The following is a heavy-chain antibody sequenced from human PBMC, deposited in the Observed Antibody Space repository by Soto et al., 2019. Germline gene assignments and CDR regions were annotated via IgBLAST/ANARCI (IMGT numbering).Heavy chain of an antibody. D-gene: IGHD6-13*01. J-gene: IGHJ6*02. Sequence: GGSLRLSCAASGFTFSSYGTHWVRQAPGKGLEWVAVIWYDGSNKYYADSVKGRFTISRDNSKNTLYLQMNSLRAEDTAVYYCARDLRSPDGGSSGGYYFYYSGMDFWGQGTSVPVSS. V-gene: IGHV3-33*01. CDR2: IWYDGSNK. CDR3: ARDLRSPDGGSSGGYYFYYSGMDF. CDR1: GFTFSSYG.